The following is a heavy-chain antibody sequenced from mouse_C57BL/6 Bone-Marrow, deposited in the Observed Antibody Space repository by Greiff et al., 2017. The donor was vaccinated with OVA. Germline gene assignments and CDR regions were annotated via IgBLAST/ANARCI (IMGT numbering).Heavy chain of an antibody. J-gene: IGHJ3*01. CDR1: GYTFTSYW. Sequence: QVQLQQPGAELVMPGASVKLSCKASGYTFTSYWMHWVKQRPGQGLEWIGEIDPSDSYTNYNQKFKGKSTLTVDKSSSTAYMQLSSLTSEDSAVYDCARSLFAYWGQGTPVTVSA. CDR3: ARSLFAY. V-gene: IGHV1-69*01. CDR2: IDPSDSYT.